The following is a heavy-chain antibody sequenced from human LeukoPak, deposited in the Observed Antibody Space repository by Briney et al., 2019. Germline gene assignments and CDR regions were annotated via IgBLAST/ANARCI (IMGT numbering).Heavy chain of an antibody. D-gene: IGHD3-22*01. J-gene: IGHJ4*02. V-gene: IGHV3-74*01. CDR1: GFTFSIYW. Sequence: PGGSLRLSCAASGFTFSIYWMHWVRQAPGKGLGWVSRIHSDESSTSYAAYVRGRFTISRDDAKSTLYLEMNSLRAEDTAVYYCARSGWPYYFDYWGQGTLVTVSS. CDR3: ARSGWPYYFDY. CDR2: IHSDESST.